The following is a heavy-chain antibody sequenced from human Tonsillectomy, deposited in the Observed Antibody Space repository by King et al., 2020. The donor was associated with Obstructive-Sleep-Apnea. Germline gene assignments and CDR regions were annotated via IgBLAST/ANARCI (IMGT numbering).Heavy chain of an antibody. CDR2: INSDGSST. CDR3: ARGLMVRGVIIGY. CDR1: GFTFSSYW. D-gene: IGHD3-10*01. Sequence: VQLVESGGGLVQPGGSLRLSCAASGFTFSSYWMHWVRHAPGKGLVWVSRINSDGSSTSYADSVKGRFTISRDNANNTLYLQMNSLRAEDTAVYYCARGLMVRGVIIGYWGQGTLVTVSS. V-gene: IGHV3-74*01. J-gene: IGHJ4*02.